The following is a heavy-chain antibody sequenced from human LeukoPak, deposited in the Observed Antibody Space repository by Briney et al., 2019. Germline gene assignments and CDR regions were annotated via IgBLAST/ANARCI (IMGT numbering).Heavy chain of an antibody. J-gene: IGHJ4*02. V-gene: IGHV3-21*01. D-gene: IGHD3-10*01. Sequence: KTGGSLRLSCVASGFAFSRYSVSWFRQAPGKGLEWVSSISDSSSHIFDADSVKGRFTISRDNAKNSLFLQMDSLRVDDTAVYYCARGVQASETDYWGQGTLVTVTS. CDR3: ARGVQASETDY. CDR2: ISDSSSHI. CDR1: GFAFSRYS.